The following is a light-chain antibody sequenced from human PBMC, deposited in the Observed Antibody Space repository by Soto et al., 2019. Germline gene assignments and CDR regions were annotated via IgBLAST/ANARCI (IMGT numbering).Light chain of an antibody. Sequence: DIQMTQSPSTLSASVGDRVTITCRPSQSISSWLAWYQQKPGKASKLLIYDASSLESGVPSRFSGSGSGTEFTLTISSLQPDDFATYYCQQYNSYSETFGQGTKVDIK. V-gene: IGKV1-5*01. CDR2: DAS. J-gene: IGKJ1*01. CDR3: QQYNSYSET. CDR1: QSISSW.